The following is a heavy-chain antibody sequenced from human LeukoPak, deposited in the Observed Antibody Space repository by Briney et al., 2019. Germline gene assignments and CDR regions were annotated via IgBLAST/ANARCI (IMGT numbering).Heavy chain of an antibody. J-gene: IGHJ4*02. CDR2: ISSSSSYI. CDR1: GFTFSSYS. V-gene: IGHV3-21*01. Sequence: TGGSLRLSCAASGFTFSSYSMNWVRQAPGKGLEWVSSISSSSSYIYYADSVEGRFTISRDNAKNSLYLQMNSLRAEDTAVYYCARGGVTTYRDYWGQGTLVTVSS. CDR3: ARGGVTTYRDY. D-gene: IGHD4-17*01.